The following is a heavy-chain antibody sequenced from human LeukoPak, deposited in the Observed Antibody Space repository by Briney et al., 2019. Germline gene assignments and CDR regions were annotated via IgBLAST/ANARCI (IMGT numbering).Heavy chain of an antibody. CDR2: IIPIFGTA. CDR1: GGTFSSYA. J-gene: IGHJ4*02. CDR3: ARHQSGGSCYGF. V-gene: IGHV1-69*13. D-gene: IGHD2-15*01. Sequence: SVKVSCKASGGTFSSYAISWVRQAPGQGLEWMGGIIPIFGTANYAQKFQGRVTITADESTSTAYMELSSLRSEDTAVYYCARHQSGGSCYGFWGQGTLVTVSS.